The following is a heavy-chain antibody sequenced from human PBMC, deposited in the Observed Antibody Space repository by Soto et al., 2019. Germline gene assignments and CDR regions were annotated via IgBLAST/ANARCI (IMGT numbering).Heavy chain of an antibody. Sequence: PSETLSLTCTVSGGSISSGGYYWSWIRQHPGKGLEWIGYIYYSGSTYYNPSLKSRVTISADTSKNQFSLKLSSVTAADTAVYYCARFYYDGSRYHSALDHWGQGILVTVSS. CDR2: IYYSGST. V-gene: IGHV4-31*03. CDR1: GGSISSGGYY. CDR3: ARFYYDGSRYHSALDH. J-gene: IGHJ4*02. D-gene: IGHD3-22*01.